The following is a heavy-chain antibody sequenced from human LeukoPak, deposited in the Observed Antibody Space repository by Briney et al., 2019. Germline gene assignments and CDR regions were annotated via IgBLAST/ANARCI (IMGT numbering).Heavy chain of an antibody. CDR3: ARDLGYDAFDI. Sequence: KSSQTQSLTCTVSGGSISSGSYYWSWIRQPAGKGLEWIGRIYTSGSTNYNPSLKSRVTISVDTSKNQFSLKLSSVTAADTAVYYCARDLGYDAFDIWGQGTMVTVSS. D-gene: IGHD7-27*01. V-gene: IGHV4-61*02. J-gene: IGHJ3*02. CDR1: GGSISSGSYY. CDR2: IYTSGST.